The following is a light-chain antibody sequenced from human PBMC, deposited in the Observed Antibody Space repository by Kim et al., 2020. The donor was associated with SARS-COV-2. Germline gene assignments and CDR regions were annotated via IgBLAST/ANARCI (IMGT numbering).Light chain of an antibody. CDR1: QGISTY. CDR2: AAS. Sequence: SVGERVTLTCRASQGISTYLAWYQQKPGKAPKLLIYAASTLQSAVPSRFSGSGSGTEFTLTITSLQPEDFATYYCQQLNSYPSLTFGPGTKVDIK. V-gene: IGKV1-9*01. J-gene: IGKJ3*01. CDR3: QQLNSYPSLT.